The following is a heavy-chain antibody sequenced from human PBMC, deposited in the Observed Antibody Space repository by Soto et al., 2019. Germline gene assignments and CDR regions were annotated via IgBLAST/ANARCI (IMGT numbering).Heavy chain of an antibody. J-gene: IGHJ4*02. CDR2: IYYSGST. CDR1: GGSISSSSCY. D-gene: IGHD2-15*01. Sequence: LEILSLTCTVSGGSISSSSCYWGWIRQPPGKGLEWIGSIYYSGSTYYNPSLKSRVTISVDTSKNQFSLKLSSVTAADTAVYYCARRVVVVAATWIDYWGQGTLVTVSS. CDR3: ARRVVVVAATWIDY. V-gene: IGHV4-39*01.